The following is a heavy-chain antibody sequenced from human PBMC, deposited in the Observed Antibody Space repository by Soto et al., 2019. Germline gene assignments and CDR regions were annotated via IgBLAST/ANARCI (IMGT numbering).Heavy chain of an antibody. Sequence: QVQLVESGGGLVKPGGSLRLSCAASGFTFRDYYMSWIRQAPGKGLECISYIGSSGDTKFYADSVKGRFTISRDIAENSLYLQMTSMRAEDQAMYYCARDPLLRQMTIFVVPTRGHFDFWGQGTLVTVSS. CDR3: ARDPLLRQMTIFVVPTRGHFDF. CDR2: IGSSGDTK. V-gene: IGHV3-11*01. D-gene: IGHD3-3*01. CDR1: GFTFRDYY. J-gene: IGHJ4*02.